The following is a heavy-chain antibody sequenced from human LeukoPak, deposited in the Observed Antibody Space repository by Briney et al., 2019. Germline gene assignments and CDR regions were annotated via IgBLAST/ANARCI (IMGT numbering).Heavy chain of an antibody. V-gene: IGHV4-59*07. J-gene: IGHJ4*02. CDR1: GGSISYYY. CDR3: ARRSDGYNLGY. CDR2: ISNSGRT. Sequence: SDTVSLMCYFSGGSISYYYWTCIPHPPARARKWIGSISNSGRTNYNPSVKSLVTTSVETSMKQISVKLTDVTAEDTAVYYCARRSDGYNLGYWGQGTLVTVSS. D-gene: IGHD5-24*01.